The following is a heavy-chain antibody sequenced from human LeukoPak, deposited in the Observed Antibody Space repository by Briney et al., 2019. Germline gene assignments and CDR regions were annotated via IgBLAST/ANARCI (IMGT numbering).Heavy chain of an antibody. V-gene: IGHV3-23*01. CDR3: AKALPASMLAFGI. CDR2: ISGSGGGT. CDR1: GFTFSSYA. Sequence: GGSLRLSCAASGFTFSSYAMSWVRQAPGKGLEWVSAISGSGGGTYYTDSVKGRFTISRDNPKNTLYLQMNSLRAEDTAIYYCAKALPASMLAFGIWGQGTVVTVSS. D-gene: IGHD2/OR15-2a*01. J-gene: IGHJ3*02.